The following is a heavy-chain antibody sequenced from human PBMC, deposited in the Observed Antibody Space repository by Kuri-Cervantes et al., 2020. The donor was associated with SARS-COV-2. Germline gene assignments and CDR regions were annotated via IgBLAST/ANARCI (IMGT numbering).Heavy chain of an antibody. Sequence: SETLSLTCAVYGGSFSGYYWSWIRQPPGKGLEWIGEINHSGSTNYNPSLKSRVTISVDTSKNQFSLKLSSVTAADTAVYYCARGWAAAGTGGRKTFDYWGQGTLVPVSS. D-gene: IGHD6-13*01. J-gene: IGHJ4*02. CDR1: GGSFSGYY. V-gene: IGHV4-34*01. CDR3: ARGWAAAGTGGRKTFDY. CDR2: INHSGST.